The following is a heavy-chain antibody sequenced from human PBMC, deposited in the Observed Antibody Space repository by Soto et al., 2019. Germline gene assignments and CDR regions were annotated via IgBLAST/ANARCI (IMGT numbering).Heavy chain of an antibody. J-gene: IGHJ6*02. Sequence: SETLSLTCTVSGGSISIGGYYWSCIRQHPGKGLEWIGYIYYSGSTYYNPSLKSRVTISVDTSKNQFSLKLSSVTAADTAVYYCARERFYDFWSGPPTGGMDVWGQGTTVTVSS. CDR2: IYYSGST. CDR1: GGSISIGGYY. V-gene: IGHV4-31*03. D-gene: IGHD3-3*01. CDR3: ARERFYDFWSGPPTGGMDV.